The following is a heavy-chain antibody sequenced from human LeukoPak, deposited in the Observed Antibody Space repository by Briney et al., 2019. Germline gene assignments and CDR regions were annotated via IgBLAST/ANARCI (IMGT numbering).Heavy chain of an antibody. CDR2: ISTAGDT. V-gene: IGHV3-13*01. CDR1: GFSISTYD. Sequence: GGSLRLSCVASGFSISTYDMFWVRQPTGKGLEWVSVISTAGDTYYPDSVKDRFTISRDNVRNSLYLQMINLRAGDTAIYYCARAGKEYQFHGMDVWGQGSTVTVSS. D-gene: IGHD2-2*01. CDR3: ARAGKEYQFHGMDV. J-gene: IGHJ6*02.